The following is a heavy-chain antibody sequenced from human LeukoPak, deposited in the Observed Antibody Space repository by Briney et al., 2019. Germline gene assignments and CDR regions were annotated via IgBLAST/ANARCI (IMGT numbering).Heavy chain of an antibody. CDR2: INPSGGST. J-gene: IGHJ4*02. D-gene: IGHD3-22*01. CDR1: GYTFTSYY. V-gene: IGHV1-46*01. CDR3: ARDSSGYYYYDY. Sequence: GASVKVSCKASGYTFTSYYMHWVRQAPGQGLEWMGTINPSGGSTSYAQKLQGRVTMTRDTSTSTVYMELSSLRSEDTAVYYCARDSSGYYYYDYWGQGTLVTVSS.